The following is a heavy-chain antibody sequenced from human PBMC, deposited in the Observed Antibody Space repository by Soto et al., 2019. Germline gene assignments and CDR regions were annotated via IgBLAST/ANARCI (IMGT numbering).Heavy chain of an antibody. CDR1: GFTFTNYG. CDR3: ARDYRYCSSTSCHIDY. Sequence: GGSLRLSCAVSGFTFTNYGINWVRQAPGKGLEWVSSVSKSDYTYYSDSVKGRFTISRDNAKNSVSLQMNNLRAEDTAVYYCARDYRYCSSTSCHIDYWGQGTLVTVSS. J-gene: IGHJ4*02. D-gene: IGHD2-2*01. CDR2: VSKSDYT. V-gene: IGHV3-21*01.